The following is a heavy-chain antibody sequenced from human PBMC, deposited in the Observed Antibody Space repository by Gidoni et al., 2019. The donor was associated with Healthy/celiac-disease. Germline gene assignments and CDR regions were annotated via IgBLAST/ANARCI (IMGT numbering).Heavy chain of an antibody. J-gene: IGHJ6*04. CDR1: GGSLSGYY. CDR3: ARGRIAAACMDV. D-gene: IGHD6-13*01. V-gene: IGHV4-34*01. CDR2: INHSGST. Sequence: QVQLQQWGAGLLKPSETLSLTCAVYGGSLSGYYWSWIRQPPGKGLEWIGEINHSGSTNYNPSLKSRVTISVDTSKNQFSLKLSSVTAADTAVYYCARGRIAAACMDVWGKGTTVTVSS.